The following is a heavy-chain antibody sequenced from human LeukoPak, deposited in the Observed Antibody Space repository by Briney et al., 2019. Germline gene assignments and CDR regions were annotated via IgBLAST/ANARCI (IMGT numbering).Heavy chain of an antibody. J-gene: IGHJ3*02. V-gene: IGHV3-33*01. Sequence: GRSLRLSCAASGFTFSSHGMHWVRQAPGKGLEWVAVIWNDGGNTYHADSVKGRFTISRDNSKNTLYLQMNSLRAEDTAVYYCARVLGSGHAFDIWGQGTMVTVSS. CDR3: ARVLGSGHAFDI. D-gene: IGHD2-15*01. CDR1: GFTFSSHG. CDR2: IWNDGGNT.